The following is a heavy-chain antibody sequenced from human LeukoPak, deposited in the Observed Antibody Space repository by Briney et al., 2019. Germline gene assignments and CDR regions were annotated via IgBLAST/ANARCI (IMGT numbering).Heavy chain of an antibody. CDR2: IYYSGST. V-gene: IGHV4-39*07. CDR1: GGSISSTSYY. D-gene: IGHD6-13*01. CDR3: ARIPGIAAAGTSPNSFDI. J-gene: IGHJ3*02. Sequence: SETLSLTCTVSGGSISSTSYYWGWIRQPPGKGLEWIGNIYYSGSTYYNPSLKSRLTISVDTSKNQFSLKLSSVTAADTAVYYCARIPGIAAAGTSPNSFDIWGQGTMVTVSS.